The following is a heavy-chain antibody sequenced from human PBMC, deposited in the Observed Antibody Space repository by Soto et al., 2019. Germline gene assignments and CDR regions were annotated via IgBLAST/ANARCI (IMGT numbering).Heavy chain of an antibody. CDR3: AKGSYYDILTGPDY. CDR1: GFSVSSSH. CDR2: IYSGGSA. D-gene: IGHD3-9*01. Sequence: GGSLRLSCAASGFSVSSSHMNWVRQAPGKGLEWVSVIYSGGSAYYAVSVKGRFTISRDNSKNTLYLQMNSLRAEDTAVYYCAKGSYYDILTGPDYWGQGTLVTVSS. J-gene: IGHJ4*02. V-gene: IGHV3-53*05.